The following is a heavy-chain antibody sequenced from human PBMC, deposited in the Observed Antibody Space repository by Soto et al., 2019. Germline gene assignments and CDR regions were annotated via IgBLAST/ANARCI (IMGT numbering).Heavy chain of an antibody. J-gene: IGHJ5*02. V-gene: IGHV1-69*02. D-gene: IGHD6-13*01. CDR2: IIPILGIA. Sequence: SVKVSCKASGGTFSSYTISWVRQAPGQGLEWMGRIIPILGIANYAQKFQGRVTITADKSTSTAYMELSSLRSEDTAVYYCAAREGYSSSWYAVIRRFDPWGQGTLVTVSS. CDR1: GGTFSSYT. CDR3: AAREGYSSSWYAVIRRFDP.